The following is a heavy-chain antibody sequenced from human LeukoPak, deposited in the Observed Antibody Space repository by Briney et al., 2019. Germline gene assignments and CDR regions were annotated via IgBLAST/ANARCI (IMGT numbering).Heavy chain of an antibody. CDR3: ARVTFNYFDY. CDR1: GFTFSSYE. Sequence: GGSLRLSCAVSGFTFSSYEMNWVRQAPGKGLEWVSYITSSGSTIYYADSVKGRFTISRDNAKNSLYLQMNSLRAEDTAVYYCARVTFNYFDYWGQGTLVTVSS. CDR2: ITSSGSTI. D-gene: IGHD1-14*01. J-gene: IGHJ4*02. V-gene: IGHV3-48*03.